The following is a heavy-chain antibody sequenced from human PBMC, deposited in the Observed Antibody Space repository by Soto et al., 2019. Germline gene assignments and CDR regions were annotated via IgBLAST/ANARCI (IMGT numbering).Heavy chain of an antibody. CDR3: ARGIQLWFLYYYYGMDV. CDR2: MNPNSGNT. J-gene: IGHJ6*02. Sequence: ASVKVSCKASGYTFTSYDINWVRQATGQGLEWMGWMNPNSGNTGYAQKFQGRVTMTRNTSISTAYMELSSLRSEDTAVYYCARGIQLWFLYYYYGMDVWGQGTTVTVSS. CDR1: GYTFTSYD. V-gene: IGHV1-8*01. D-gene: IGHD5-18*01.